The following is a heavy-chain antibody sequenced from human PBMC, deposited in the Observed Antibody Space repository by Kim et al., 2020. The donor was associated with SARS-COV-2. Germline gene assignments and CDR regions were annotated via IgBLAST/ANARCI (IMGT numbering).Heavy chain of an antibody. D-gene: IGHD6-13*01. CDR2: ISSGGGSK. Sequence: GGSLRLSCAASGFTFSNYAMSWVRQAPGKGLEWVATISSGGGSKYYADSVKGRFTISRDSSKNTLYLQMNTLRAEDTAVYYCAKKRAGAAGTALDYWGQGTLVIVAS. J-gene: IGHJ4*02. CDR1: GFTFSNYA. V-gene: IGHV3-23*01. CDR3: AKKRAGAAGTALDY.